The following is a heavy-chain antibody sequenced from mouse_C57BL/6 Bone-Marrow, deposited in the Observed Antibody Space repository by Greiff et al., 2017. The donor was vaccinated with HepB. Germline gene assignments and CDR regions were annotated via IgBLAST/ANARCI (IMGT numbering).Heavy chain of an antibody. V-gene: IGHV5-4*01. Sequence: DVQLVESGGGLVKPGGSLKLSCAASGFTFSSYAMSWVRQTPEKRLEWVATISDGGSYTYYPDNVKGRFTISRDNDKNNLYLQMSHLKSEDTAMYYCARDGEGYYAWFAYWGQGTLVTVSA. D-gene: IGHD2-3*01. CDR3: ARDGEGYYAWFAY. CDR1: GFTFSSYA. J-gene: IGHJ3*01. CDR2: ISDGGSYT.